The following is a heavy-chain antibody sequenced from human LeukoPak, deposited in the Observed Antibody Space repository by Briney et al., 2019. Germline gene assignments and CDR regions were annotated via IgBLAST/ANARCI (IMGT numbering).Heavy chain of an antibody. CDR1: GFTFSDYY. D-gene: IGHD3-16*01. J-gene: IGHJ4*02. CDR2: ISSSGSTI. Sequence: PGGSLRLSCAASGFTFSDYYMNWIRQAPGKGLEWVSYISSSGSTIYYADSVKGRFTISRDNAKNSLYLQMNSLRAEDTAVYYCARTPAMNDYVWGNRMYYFDYWGQGTLVTVSS. V-gene: IGHV3-11*04. CDR3: ARTPAMNDYVWGNRMYYFDY.